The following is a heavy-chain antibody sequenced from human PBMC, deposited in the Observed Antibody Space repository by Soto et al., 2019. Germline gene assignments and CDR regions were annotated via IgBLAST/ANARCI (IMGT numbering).Heavy chain of an antibody. CDR2: IYYNGST. V-gene: IGHV4-59*12. D-gene: IGHD6-13*01. Sequence: PSETLSLTCTVSGSSISSYYWSWIRQHPGKGLEWVGYIYYNGSTYYNPSLKSRVTISLDTSKNQFSLKLSSVTAADTAVYYCARNSAPYSSSWYDYWGQGTLVTVSS. CDR1: GSSISSYY. J-gene: IGHJ4*02. CDR3: ARNSAPYSSSWYDY.